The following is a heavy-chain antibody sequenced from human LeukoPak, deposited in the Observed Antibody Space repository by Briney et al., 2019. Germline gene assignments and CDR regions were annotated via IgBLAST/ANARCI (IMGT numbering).Heavy chain of an antibody. V-gene: IGHV4-61*02. CDR2: IYTSGST. J-gene: IGHJ6*02. Sequence: SETLSLTCTVSGGSISSGSYYWSWIRRPAGKGLEWIGRIYTSGSTNYNPSLKSRVTISVDTSKNQFSLKLSSVTAADTAVYYCARAGYCSGGSCYGYYYYYGMDVWGQGTTVTVSS. CDR1: GGSISSGSYY. D-gene: IGHD2-15*01. CDR3: ARAGYCSGGSCYGYYYYYGMDV.